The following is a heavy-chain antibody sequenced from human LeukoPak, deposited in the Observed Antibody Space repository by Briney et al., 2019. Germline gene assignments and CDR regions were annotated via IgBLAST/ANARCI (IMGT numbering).Heavy chain of an antibody. CDR1: GGSINSGTYY. Sequence: PSETLSLTCTVSGGSINSGTYYWSWIRQPAGKGLEWIGRIYTSGSTNYNPSLKSRVTISVDTSKNQFSLKLSSVTAADTAVYYCARLGLGTYYDFWSGSYYFDYWGQGTLVTVSS. V-gene: IGHV4-61*02. D-gene: IGHD3-3*01. CDR2: IYTSGST. J-gene: IGHJ4*02. CDR3: ARLGLGTYYDFWSGSYYFDY.